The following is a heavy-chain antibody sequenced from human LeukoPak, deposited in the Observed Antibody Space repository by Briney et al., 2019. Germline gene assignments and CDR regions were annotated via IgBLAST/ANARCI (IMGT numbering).Heavy chain of an antibody. CDR2: VIPILGIA. CDR1: GGTFSSYA. V-gene: IGHV1-69*04. Sequence: ASVKVSFKASGGTFSSYAISWVRQAPGQGLEWMGRVIPILGIANYAQKFQGRVTITADKSTSTAYMELSSLRSEDTAVYYCARVRYCSSTSCYDYYYYGMDVWGQGTTVTVSS. CDR3: ARVRYCSSTSCYDYYYYGMDV. J-gene: IGHJ6*02. D-gene: IGHD2-2*01.